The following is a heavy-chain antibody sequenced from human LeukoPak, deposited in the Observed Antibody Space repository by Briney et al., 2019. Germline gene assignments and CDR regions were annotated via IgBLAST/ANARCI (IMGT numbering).Heavy chain of an antibody. CDR3: ARAGYSSSWTLGY. J-gene: IGHJ4*02. D-gene: IGHD6-13*01. V-gene: IGHV3-7*01. CDR2: IKQDGSEK. CDR1: GFTFSSYW. Sequence: GGSLRLSCAASGFTFSSYWMSWVRQAPGKGLEWVANIKQDGSEKYYVDSVKGRFTISRDNAKNSLYLQMISLRAEDTAVYYCARAGYSSSWTLGYWGQGTLVTVSS.